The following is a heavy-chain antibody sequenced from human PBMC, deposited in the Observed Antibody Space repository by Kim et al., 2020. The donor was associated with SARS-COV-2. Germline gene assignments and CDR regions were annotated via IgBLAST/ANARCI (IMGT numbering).Heavy chain of an antibody. CDR2: IWNDGSDK. D-gene: IGHD6-13*01. Sequence: GGSLRLSCGTSGFKFRTYGLHWVRQAPGKGLEWVAVIWNDGSDKYYAESVKGRFTISRDNSKNTLYLQMHSLRVEDTAVYYCTKGTGSSSWFISHWGQGTQVTVSA. CDR1: GFKFRTYG. V-gene: IGHV3-33*03. CDR3: TKGTGSSSWFISH. J-gene: IGHJ4*02.